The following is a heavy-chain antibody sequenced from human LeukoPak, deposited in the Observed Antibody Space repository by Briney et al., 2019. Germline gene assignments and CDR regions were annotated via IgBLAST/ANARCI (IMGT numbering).Heavy chain of an antibody. D-gene: IGHD3-10*01. Sequence: GGSLRLSCAASGFTFSSYAMSWVRQAPGKGLEWVSAISGSGGSTYYADSVKGRSTISRDNSKNTLYLQMNSLRAEDTAVYYCATVPLTMVSRPRDYWGQGTLVTVSS. CDR2: ISGSGGST. J-gene: IGHJ4*02. V-gene: IGHV3-23*01. CDR1: GFTFSSYA. CDR3: ATVPLTMVSRPRDY.